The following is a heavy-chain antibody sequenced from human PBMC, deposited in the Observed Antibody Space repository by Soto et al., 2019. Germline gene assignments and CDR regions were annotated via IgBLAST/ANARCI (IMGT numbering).Heavy chain of an antibody. J-gene: IGHJ4*02. CDR3: ARMPGGDPLVLYFDY. Sequence: LSLTCTVSGGSISSGDYYWSWIRQPPGKGLEWIGYIYYSGSTYYNPSLKSRVTISVDTSKNQFSLKLSSVTAADTAVYYCARMPGGDPLVLYFDYWGQGTLVTVSS. CDR2: IYYSGST. D-gene: IGHD2-21*02. CDR1: GGSISSGDYY. V-gene: IGHV4-30-4*01.